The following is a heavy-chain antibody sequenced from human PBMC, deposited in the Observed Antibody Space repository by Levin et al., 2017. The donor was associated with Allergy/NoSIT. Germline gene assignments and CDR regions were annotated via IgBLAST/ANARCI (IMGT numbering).Heavy chain of an antibody. CDR2: IYYSGST. CDR3: ARGYYYDSSGYLDY. Sequence: SETLSLTCTVSGGSISSYYWSWIRQPPGKGLEWIGYIYYSGSTNYNPSLKSRVTISVDTSKNQFSLKLSSVTAADTAVYYCARGYYYDSSGYLDYWGQGTLVTVSS. V-gene: IGHV4-59*01. J-gene: IGHJ4*02. CDR1: GGSISSYY. D-gene: IGHD3-22*01.